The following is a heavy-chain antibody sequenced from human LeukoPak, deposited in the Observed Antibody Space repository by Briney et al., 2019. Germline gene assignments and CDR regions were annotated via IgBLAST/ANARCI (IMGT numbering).Heavy chain of an antibody. J-gene: IGHJ5*02. V-gene: IGHV1-2*02. Sequence: WASVKVSCKASGYTFTGYYMHWVRQAPGQGLEWMGWINPNSGGTNYAQKFQGRVTMTRDTSISTAYMELSRLRSDDTAVYYCARDTSILWFGELWFDPWGQGTLVTVSS. CDR2: INPNSGGT. D-gene: IGHD3-10*01. CDR1: GYTFTGYY. CDR3: ARDTSILWFGELWFDP.